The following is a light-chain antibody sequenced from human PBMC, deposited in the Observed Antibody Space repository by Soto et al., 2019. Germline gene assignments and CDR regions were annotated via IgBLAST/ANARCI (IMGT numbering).Light chain of an antibody. V-gene: IGKV1-5*01. CDR3: QQYNSYSYT. Sequence: IQMTQSPSTLSASVGDRVTITCRASQSISSWLAWYQQKPGKAPKLVIYEASSFESGVPSRYSGSGSGTEFTLTISGLQPDDFATYYCQQYNSYSYTFGQGTKLEIK. CDR2: EAS. CDR1: QSISSW. J-gene: IGKJ2*01.